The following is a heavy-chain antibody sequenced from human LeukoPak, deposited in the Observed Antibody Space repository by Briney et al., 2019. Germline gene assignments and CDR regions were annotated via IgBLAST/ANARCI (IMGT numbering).Heavy chain of an antibody. CDR2: INPNSGGT. CDR3: AREDSGSYFVDRSSPDY. Sequence: ASVKVSCKASGYTFTGYYMHWVRQAPGQGLEWMGWINPNSGGTNYAQKFQGRVTMTRDTSISTAYMELSRLRSDDTAVYYCAREDSGSYFVDRSSPDYWGQGTLVTVSP. J-gene: IGHJ4*02. D-gene: IGHD1-26*01. CDR1: GYTFTGYY. V-gene: IGHV1-2*02.